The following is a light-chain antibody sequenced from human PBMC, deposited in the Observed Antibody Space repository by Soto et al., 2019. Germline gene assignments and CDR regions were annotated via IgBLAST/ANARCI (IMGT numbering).Light chain of an antibody. CDR3: QESFNSRGT. Sequence: DIQMTQSPSSLSASVGDRVSITCRASQSINKFLNWYQQKTAKAPPMLIYDAASLRGAVLPGCSSSGAGTNFTLTIISMQPEDFATEFCQESFNSRGTFGQGTKVDIK. J-gene: IGKJ1*01. V-gene: IGKV1-39*01. CDR2: DAA. CDR1: QSINKF.